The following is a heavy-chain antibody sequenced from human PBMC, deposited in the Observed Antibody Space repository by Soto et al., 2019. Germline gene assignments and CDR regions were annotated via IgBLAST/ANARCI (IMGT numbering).Heavy chain of an antibody. J-gene: IGHJ3*02. CDR2: ISGSGGST. CDR3: AKEMVTFGGVIPTAFDI. V-gene: IGHV3-23*01. Sequence: GGSLRLSCAASGFTFSSYAMSWVRQAPGKGLEWVSAISGSGGSTYYADSVKGRFTISRDNSKNTLYLQMNSLRAEDTAVYYCAKEMVTFGGVIPTAFDIWGQGSMVPVSS. D-gene: IGHD3-16*02. CDR1: GFTFSSYA.